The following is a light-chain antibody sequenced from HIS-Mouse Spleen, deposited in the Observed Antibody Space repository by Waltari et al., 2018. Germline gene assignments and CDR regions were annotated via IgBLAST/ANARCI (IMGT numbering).Light chain of an antibody. Sequence: SYVLTQPPSVSVAPGQKARITCGGTNIGSKSVHWYQQKPGQAPVLVVYDDSDRPSGIPERFSGSNSGNTATLTISRVEAGDEADYYCQVWDSSSEWVFGGGTKLTVL. V-gene: IGLV3-21*02. CDR1: NIGSKS. CDR3: QVWDSSSEWV. J-gene: IGLJ3*02. CDR2: DDS.